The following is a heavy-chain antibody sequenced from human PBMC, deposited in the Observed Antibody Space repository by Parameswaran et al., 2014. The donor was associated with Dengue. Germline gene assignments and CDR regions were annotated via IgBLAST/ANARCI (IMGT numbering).Heavy chain of an antibody. CDR1: GFSLSNARMG. V-gene: IGHV2-26*01. Sequence: SGPTLVKPTETLTLTCTVSGFSLSNARMGVSWIRQPPGKALEWLAHIFSNDEKSYSTSLKSRLTISKDTSKSQVVLTVTNMDPVDTATYYCARIRGSGDHSTNSGPKGAGAFDIWGQGTMVTVSS. CDR2: IFSNDEK. J-gene: IGHJ3*02. CDR3: ARIRGSGDHSTNSGPKGAGAFDI. D-gene: IGHD3-10*01.